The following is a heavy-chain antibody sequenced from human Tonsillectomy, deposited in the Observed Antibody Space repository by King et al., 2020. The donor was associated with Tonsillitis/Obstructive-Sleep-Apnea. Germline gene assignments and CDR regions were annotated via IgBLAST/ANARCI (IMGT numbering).Heavy chain of an antibody. CDR3: ARGNDYGDYRDDAFDI. Sequence: VQLPQWGAGLLKPSETLSLTCAVYGGSFSGYYWSWIRQPPGKGLEWIGEINHSGSTNYNPSLKSRVTISVDTSKNQFSLKLSSVTAADTAVYYCARGNDYGDYRDDAFDIWGQGTMVTVSS. CDR2: INHSGST. CDR1: GGSFSGYY. V-gene: IGHV4-34*01. D-gene: IGHD4-17*01. J-gene: IGHJ3*02.